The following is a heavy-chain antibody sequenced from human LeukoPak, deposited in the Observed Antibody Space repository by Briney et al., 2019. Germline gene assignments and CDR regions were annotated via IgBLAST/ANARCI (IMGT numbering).Heavy chain of an antibody. CDR2: ISGSGGST. CDR3: AKDGSGYYWDNWFDP. D-gene: IGHD3-3*01. V-gene: IGHV3-23*01. Sequence: GGSLRLSCAASGFTFSSYAMSWVRQAPGKGLEWVSAISGSGGSTYYADSVKGRFTISRDNSKNTLYLQMNSLRAEDTAVYYCAKDGSGYYWDNWFDPWGQGTLVTVAS. J-gene: IGHJ5*02. CDR1: GFTFSSYA.